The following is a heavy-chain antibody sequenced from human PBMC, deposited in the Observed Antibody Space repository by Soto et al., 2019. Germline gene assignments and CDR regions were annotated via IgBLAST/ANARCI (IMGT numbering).Heavy chain of an antibody. CDR3: AIQQESSGYCWAI. D-gene: IGHD3-22*01. V-gene: IGHV5-51*01. CDR2: IYPGYSDT. CDR1: GYSFTSYW. J-gene: IGHJ3*02. Sequence: PGESLKISCKGSGYSFTSYWIGWVRQMPGKGLEWMGIIYPGYSDTRYSPSFQGQVTISADKSISTAYLQWSSLKASDTAMYYCAIQQESSGYCWAICGQATIVTVPS.